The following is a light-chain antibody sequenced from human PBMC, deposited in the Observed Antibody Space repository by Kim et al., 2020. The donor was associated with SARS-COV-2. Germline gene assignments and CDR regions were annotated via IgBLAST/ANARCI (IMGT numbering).Light chain of an antibody. CDR1: SNDVGGYDF. CDR2: EVF. J-gene: IGLJ2*01. Sequence: GQSVPISCTGTSNDVGGYDFVSWYQQHPGEAPKLIIYEVFKRPSGVPDRFSGSKSGNTASLTVSGLQAEDEADYYCTSYAASNLMVFGGGTQLTVL. CDR3: TSYAASNLMV. V-gene: IGLV2-8*01.